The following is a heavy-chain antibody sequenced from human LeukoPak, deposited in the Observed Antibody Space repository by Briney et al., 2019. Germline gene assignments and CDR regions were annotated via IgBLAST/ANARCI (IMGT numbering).Heavy chain of an antibody. D-gene: IGHD2-2*02. J-gene: IGHJ5*02. CDR3: ARDREDCSSTSCYTSYNWFDP. V-gene: IGHV1-2*02. CDR1: GHTFTGYY. Sequence: ASVKVSCNASGHTFTGYYMHWVRKAPGQGLEWMGWINPNSGGSNYAQTFQGRVTMSRDTSISTAYLELSRLRSDDAAVYYCARDREDCSSTSCYTSYNWFDPWGQGTLVTVSS. CDR2: INPNSGGS.